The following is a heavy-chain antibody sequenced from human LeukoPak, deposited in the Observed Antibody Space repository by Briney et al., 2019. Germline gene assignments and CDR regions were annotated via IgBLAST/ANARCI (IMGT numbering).Heavy chain of an antibody. CDR2: ISSSADTI. CDR3: AREDSYCGGDCYSY. J-gene: IGHJ4*02. V-gene: IGHV3-48*03. CDR1: GFTFSSYE. Sequence: GGSLRLSCAASGFTFSSYEMNWVRQAPGKGLEWVSYISSSADTIYYADSVKGRFTISRDNAKNSLYLQMNSLRAEHTAVYYCAREDSYCGGDCYSYWGQGTLVTVSS. D-gene: IGHD2-21*02.